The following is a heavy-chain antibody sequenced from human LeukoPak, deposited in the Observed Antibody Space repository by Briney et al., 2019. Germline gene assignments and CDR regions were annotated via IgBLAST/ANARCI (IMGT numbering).Heavy chain of an antibody. Sequence: VASVKVSCKASGGTFASYAISWVRQAPGQGLEWMGRIIPILGLANYAQKFQGRVTITVDKSTSTAYMELSSLRSEDTAVYYCASIPDYYDSSGVDYWGQGTLVTVSS. CDR2: IIPILGLA. J-gene: IGHJ4*02. V-gene: IGHV1-69*04. D-gene: IGHD3-22*01. CDR1: GGTFASYA. CDR3: ASIPDYYDSSGVDY.